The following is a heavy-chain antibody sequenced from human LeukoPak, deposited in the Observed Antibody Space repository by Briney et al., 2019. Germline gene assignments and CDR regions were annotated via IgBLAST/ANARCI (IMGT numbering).Heavy chain of an antibody. J-gene: IGHJ5*02. CDR1: GFTFSSYW. Sequence: GGSLRLSCAASGFTFSSYWMSWVRQAPGKGLEWVGFIRSKVYSETTEYAASVKGRFTISRDDSKSIAYLQMNSLKIEDTAVYXXXKVLEXXXXWFDPWGQGTLVTVSS. D-gene: IGHD2-8*02. CDR2: IRSKVYSETT. V-gene: IGHV3-49*04. CDR3: XKVLEXXXXWFDP.